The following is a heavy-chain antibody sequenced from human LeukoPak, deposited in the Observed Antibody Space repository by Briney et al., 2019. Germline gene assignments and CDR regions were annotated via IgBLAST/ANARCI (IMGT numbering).Heavy chain of an antibody. CDR2: IKSKTDGGTT. D-gene: IGHD3-22*01. V-gene: IGHV3-15*01. Sequence: PGGSLRLSCAASGLTFSNAWMSWVRQAPGKGLEWVGRIKSKTDGGTTDYAAPVKGRFTISRDDSKNTLYLQMNSLKTEDTAVYYCTTNIHYDSSGRPFDYWGQGTLVTVSS. J-gene: IGHJ4*02. CDR3: TTNIHYDSSGRPFDY. CDR1: GLTFSNAW.